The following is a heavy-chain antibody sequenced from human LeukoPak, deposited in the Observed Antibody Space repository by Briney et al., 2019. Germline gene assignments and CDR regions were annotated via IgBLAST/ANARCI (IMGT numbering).Heavy chain of an antibody. Sequence: ASVKVSCKASGYTFTSYGISWVRQAPGQGLEWMGWISAYSGNTNYAQKLQGRVTMTTDTSTSTVYMELSSLRPDDMAVYYCARGRGTIGSNRDFYFYYYMGIWGNGTTVTVSS. V-gene: IGHV1-18*03. D-gene: IGHD2-21*01. J-gene: IGHJ6*03. CDR3: ARGRGTIGSNRDFYFYYYMGI. CDR1: GYTFTSYG. CDR2: ISAYSGNT.